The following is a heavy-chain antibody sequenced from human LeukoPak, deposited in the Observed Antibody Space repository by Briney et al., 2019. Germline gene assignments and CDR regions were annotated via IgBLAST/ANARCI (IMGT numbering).Heavy chain of an antibody. CDR1: GGSISTSNYY. CDR2: IFYSGST. CDR3: ARHKDYYYSYMDV. J-gene: IGHJ6*03. V-gene: IGHV4-39*01. Sequence: SETLSLTCTVSGGSISTSNYYWGWIRQPPGKGLEWIGNIFYSGSTYYSPSVKSRVTISLDTSRNQFSLKLNSVTAADTAVYYCARHKDYYYSYMDVWGKGTTVTISS.